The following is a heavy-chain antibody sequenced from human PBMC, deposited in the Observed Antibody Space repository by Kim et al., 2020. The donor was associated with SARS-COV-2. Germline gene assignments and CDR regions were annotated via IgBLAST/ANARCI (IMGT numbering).Heavy chain of an antibody. CDR3: ARDKDTAMWEFDY. V-gene: IGHV3-21*01. Sequence: GGSLRLSCAASGFTFSSYSMNWVRQAPGKGLEWVSSISSSSSYIYYADSVKGRFTISRDNAKNSLYLQMNSLRAEDTAVYYCARDKDTAMWEFDYWGQGTLVTVSS. CDR1: GFTFSSYS. J-gene: IGHJ4*02. CDR2: ISSSSSYI. D-gene: IGHD5-18*01.